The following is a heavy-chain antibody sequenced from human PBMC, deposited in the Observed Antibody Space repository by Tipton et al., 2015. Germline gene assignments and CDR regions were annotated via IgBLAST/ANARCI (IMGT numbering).Heavy chain of an antibody. D-gene: IGHD4-23*01. J-gene: IGHJ4*02. CDR2: IQYSGST. CDR1: AYSIGTDYY. Sequence: TLSLTCAVSAYSIGTDYYWGWIRQPPGKELEWIGYIQYSGSTNYNPSLKSRVTISVDTSKTQFSLKMSSVTASDTAVYYCARARGRHGGLFDSWGQGILVTVSS. V-gene: IGHV4-38-2*01. CDR3: ARARGRHGGLFDS.